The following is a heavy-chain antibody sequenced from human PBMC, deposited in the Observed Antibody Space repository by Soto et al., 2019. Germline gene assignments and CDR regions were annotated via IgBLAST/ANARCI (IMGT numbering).Heavy chain of an antibody. V-gene: IGHV4-30-4*01. CDR1: GGSISSGDYY. D-gene: IGHD2-15*01. CDR2: IYYSGST. Sequence: QVELQESGPGLAKPSQTLSLTCTVSGGSISSGDYYWSWIRQPPGKGLEWIGYIYYSGSTYYNPFPMSLVTISVDTSKNQFSLKLISVTAADTAVYYCARCASSCSLGFWGQGTLVTVSS. CDR3: ARCASSCSLGF. J-gene: IGHJ4*02.